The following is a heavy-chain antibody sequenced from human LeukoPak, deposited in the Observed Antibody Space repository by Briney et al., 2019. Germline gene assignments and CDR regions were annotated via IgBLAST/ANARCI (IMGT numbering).Heavy chain of an antibody. V-gene: IGHV4-30-4*08. Sequence: PSETLSLTCTVSGGSISSGDYYWSWIRQPPGKGLEWIGYIYYSGSTYYNPSLKSRVTISVDTSKNQFSLKLSSVTAADTAVYYCARESTVTTNEENWFDPWGQGTLATVSS. D-gene: IGHD4-17*01. J-gene: IGHJ5*02. CDR3: ARESTVTTNEENWFDP. CDR2: IYYSGST. CDR1: GGSISSGDYY.